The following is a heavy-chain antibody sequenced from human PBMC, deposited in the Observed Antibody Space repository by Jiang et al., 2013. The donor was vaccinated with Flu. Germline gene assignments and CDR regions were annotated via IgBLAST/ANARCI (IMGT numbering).Heavy chain of an antibody. CDR3: ARGDCSSTSCYNYYYYYGMDV. J-gene: IGHJ6*02. CDR2: INPSGGST. D-gene: IGHD2-2*02. V-gene: IGHV1-46*01. Sequence: LEWMGIINPSGGSTSYAQKFQGRVTMTRDTSTSTVYMELSSLRSEDTAVYYCARGDCSSTSCYNYYYYYGMDVWGQGTTVTVSS.